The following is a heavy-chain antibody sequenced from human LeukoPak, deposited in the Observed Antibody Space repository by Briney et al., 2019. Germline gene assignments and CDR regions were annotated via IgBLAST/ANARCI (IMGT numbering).Heavy chain of an antibody. V-gene: IGHV5-51*01. Sequence: GESLKISCKGSGYSFTSYWIGWVRQMPGKGLEWMGIIYPGDSDTRYSPSFQGQVTISADKSTSTAYLQWSSLKASDTAMYYCARGGTYYYDSSGYCLDYWGQGTLVTVSS. D-gene: IGHD3-22*01. CDR3: ARGGTYYYDSSGYCLDY. CDR2: IYPGDSDT. J-gene: IGHJ4*02. CDR1: GYSFTSYW.